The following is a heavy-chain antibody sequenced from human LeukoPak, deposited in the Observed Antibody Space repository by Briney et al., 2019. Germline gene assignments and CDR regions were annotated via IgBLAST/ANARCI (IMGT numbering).Heavy chain of an antibody. D-gene: IGHD3-22*01. Sequence: PGGSLRLFCAASGFTFSTYGMHWVRQAPGKGLEWVAFIRYDGSTKYYADSVKGRFTISRDNSKNTLYLQMNSLRAEDTAVYYCAKGAYYDSSGYSFDYWGQGTLVTVSS. J-gene: IGHJ4*02. CDR3: AKGAYYDSSGYSFDY. V-gene: IGHV3-30*02. CDR2: IRYDGSTK. CDR1: GFTFSTYG.